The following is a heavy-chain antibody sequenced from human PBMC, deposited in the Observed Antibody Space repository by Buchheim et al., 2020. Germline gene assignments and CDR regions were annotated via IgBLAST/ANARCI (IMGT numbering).Heavy chain of an antibody. CDR1: GYTFTSYY. CDR2: INPSGGST. CDR3: ASSTPYYDSSGPFDY. D-gene: IGHD3-22*01. V-gene: IGHV1-46*01. J-gene: IGHJ4*02. Sequence: QVQLVQSGAEVKKPGASVKVSCKASGYTFTSYYMHWVRQAPGQGLEWMGIINPSGGSTGYAQKFQGRVTMTRDTSKSTVYMELSSLRSEDTAVYYCASSTPYYDSSGPFDYWGQGTL.